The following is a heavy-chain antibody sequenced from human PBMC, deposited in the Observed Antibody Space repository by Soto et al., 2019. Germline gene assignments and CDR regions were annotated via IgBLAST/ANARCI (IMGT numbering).Heavy chain of an antibody. V-gene: IGHV2-26*01. CDR1: GFSLTDTRMG. Sequence: SGPTLVNPTETLTLTCSVSGFSLTDTRMGVSWIRQAPGKALEWLAHIISNDDKSYSTSLKSRLTISKDTSESQVVLRMTNMDPVDTGRYYCARALFYSDSDGYYFEFDYWGPGTLVTVSS. D-gene: IGHD3-22*01. CDR2: IISNDDK. J-gene: IGHJ4*02. CDR3: ARALFYSDSDGYYFEFDY.